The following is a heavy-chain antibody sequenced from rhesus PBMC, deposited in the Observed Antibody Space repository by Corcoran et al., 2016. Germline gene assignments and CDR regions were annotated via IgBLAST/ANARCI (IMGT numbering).Heavy chain of an antibody. CDR2: IYGNSAST. CDR3: ARITSGYSDYFDY. Sequence: QVQLQESGPGLVKPSETLSLTCAVSGCSLSDRYSWNWLRPPPWKGLEWIGNIYGNSASTYYNPSLKSRVTMSKDTSKNQFFLKLSSVTAADTAVYYCARITSGYSDYFDYWGQGVLVTVSA. J-gene: IGHJ4*01. D-gene: IGHD5-24*01. CDR1: GCSLSDRYS. V-gene: IGHV4S9*01.